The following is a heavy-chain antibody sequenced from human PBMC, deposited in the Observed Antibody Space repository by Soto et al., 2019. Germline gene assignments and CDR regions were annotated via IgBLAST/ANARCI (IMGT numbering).Heavy chain of an antibody. CDR1: GGSISSSSYY. CDR3: ARLLRHNYYGMDV. Sequence: PSETLSLTCTFSGGSISSSSYYWGWIRQPPGKGLEWIGSIYYSGSTYYNPSLKSRVTISVDTSKNQFSLKLSSVTAADTAVYYCARLLRHNYYGMDVWGQGTTVTVSS. V-gene: IGHV4-39*01. D-gene: IGHD5-12*01. J-gene: IGHJ6*02. CDR2: IYYSGST.